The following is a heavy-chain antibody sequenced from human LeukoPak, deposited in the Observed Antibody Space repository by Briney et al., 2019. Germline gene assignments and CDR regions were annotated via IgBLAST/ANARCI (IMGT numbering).Heavy chain of an antibody. CDR3: ARELSSNYPH. D-gene: IGHD4-11*01. V-gene: IGHV3-33*01. CDR1: GFTFSSYG. J-gene: IGHJ4*02. CDR2: IWYDGSNK. Sequence: GGSLRLSCAASGFTFSSYGMHWVRQAPGKGLEWVVVIWYDGSNKYYADSVKGRFTISRDNSKNTLYLQMNSLRAEDTAVYYCARELSSNYPHWGQGTLVTVSS.